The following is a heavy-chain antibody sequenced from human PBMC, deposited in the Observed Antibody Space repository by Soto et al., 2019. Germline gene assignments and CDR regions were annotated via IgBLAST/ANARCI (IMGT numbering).Heavy chain of an antibody. J-gene: IGHJ4*02. CDR3: VRDLRYCTGASCYPNFDY. D-gene: IGHD2-15*01. CDR1: GFTFGDYA. V-gene: IGHV3-49*04. Sequence: PGGSLRLSCTASGFTFGDYAMSWVRQAPGKGLEWVGFIRSKAYGGTTEYAASVKGRFTISRDDSKSIAYLQMNSLKTEDTAVYYCVRDLRYCTGASCYPNFDYWGQGTRVTDSS. CDR2: IRSKAYGGTT.